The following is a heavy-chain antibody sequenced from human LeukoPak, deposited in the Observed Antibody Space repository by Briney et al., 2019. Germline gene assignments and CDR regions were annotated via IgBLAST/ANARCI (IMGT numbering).Heavy chain of an antibody. CDR1: GGTFSSYA. V-gene: IGHV1-69*04. Sequence: ASVEVSCKASGGTFSSYAISWVRQAPGQGLEWMGRIIPILGIANYAQKFQGRVTITADKSTSTAYMELSSLRSEDTAVYYCASPHIVVVTAHWPDAFDIWGQGTMVTVSS. J-gene: IGHJ3*02. D-gene: IGHD2-21*02. CDR3: ASPHIVVVTAHWPDAFDI. CDR2: IIPILGIA.